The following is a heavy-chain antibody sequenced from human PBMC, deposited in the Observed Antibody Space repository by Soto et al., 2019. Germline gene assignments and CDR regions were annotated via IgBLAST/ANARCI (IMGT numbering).Heavy chain of an antibody. D-gene: IGHD2-8*01. CDR3: VRVSQSEWAFDF. J-gene: IGHJ3*01. CDR2: IGTTGDP. CDR1: GFTFRIYD. Sequence: PRGSLGLSCASSGFTFRIYDMIWVRQATGTGLEWVSSIGTTGDPYYPGSVKGRFTISRENAKNSLYLQMNSLRAGDTAVYYCVRVSQSEWAFDFWGQGKMVTVSS. V-gene: IGHV3-13*05.